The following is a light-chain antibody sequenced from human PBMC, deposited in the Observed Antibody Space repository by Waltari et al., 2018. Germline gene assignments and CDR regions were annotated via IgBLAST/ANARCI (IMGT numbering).Light chain of an antibody. V-gene: IGKV1-5*03. CDR3: QHYNNYPPT. CDR1: QSIRTW. CDR2: KAS. J-gene: IGKJ4*01. Sequence: DIQMTQSPSILSASVGETVTITCRTSQSIRTWLAWYQQKPGKAPKLLISKASILESGVPSRFSGSGSGTEFTLTINSLQPDDFATFYCQHYNNYPPTFGGGTKVEIK.